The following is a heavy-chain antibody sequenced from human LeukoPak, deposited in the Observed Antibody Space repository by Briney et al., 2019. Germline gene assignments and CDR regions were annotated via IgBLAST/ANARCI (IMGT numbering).Heavy chain of an antibody. CDR1: GFTFSSYA. D-gene: IGHD2-15*01. Sequence: GGSLRLSCAVSGFTFSSYAMGWVRPAPGKGLEWGSVICDGGNTYYADSVKGRFTISRDNSKNTLFLQMNSVRVEDTAVYYCARGSSSSSYSPFDYWGQGTLVTVSS. CDR2: ICDGGNT. V-gene: IGHV3-23*01. CDR3: ARGSSSSSYSPFDY. J-gene: IGHJ4*02.